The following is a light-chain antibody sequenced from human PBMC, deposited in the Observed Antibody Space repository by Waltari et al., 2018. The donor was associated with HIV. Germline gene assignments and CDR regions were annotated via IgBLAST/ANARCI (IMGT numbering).Light chain of an antibody. J-gene: IGLJ2*01. CDR2: EVS. Sequence: QSALTQPPSASGSPGQSVTISCTGTSSAVGGYNYVPWYQQHPGKAPKLMIYEVSKRPSGVPDRFSGSKSGNTASLTVSGLQAEDEADYYCSSYAGSNNLLFGGGTKLTVL. CDR1: SSAVGGYNY. CDR3: SSYAGSNNLL. V-gene: IGLV2-8*01.